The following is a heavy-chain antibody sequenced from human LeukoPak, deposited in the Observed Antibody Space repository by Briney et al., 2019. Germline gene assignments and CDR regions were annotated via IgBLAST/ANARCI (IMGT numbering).Heavy chain of an antibody. Sequence: SETLSLTCTVSGGSISSYYWSWIRQPPGKGLEWIGYIYYSGSTNYNPSLKSRVTISVDTSKNQFSLKLSSVTAADTAVYYCARVTYAAAGRLFDHWGQGTLVTVSS. V-gene: IGHV4-59*01. CDR2: IYYSGST. CDR1: GGSISSYY. D-gene: IGHD6-13*01. CDR3: ARVTYAAAGRLFDH. J-gene: IGHJ5*02.